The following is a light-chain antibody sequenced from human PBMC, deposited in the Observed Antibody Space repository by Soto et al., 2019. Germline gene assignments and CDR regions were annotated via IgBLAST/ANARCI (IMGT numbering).Light chain of an antibody. CDR1: SSDIGSYNR. CDR3: SSYTSSSTRV. CDR2: EVN. Sequence: QSVLTQPASVSGSPGQSITISCTGTSSDIGSYNRVSWYQQPPGTAPKLIIYEVNNRPSGVPDRFSGSKSGNTASLTISELQAEDEADYYCSSYTSSSTRVFGTGTKVTVL. J-gene: IGLJ1*01. V-gene: IGLV2-18*02.